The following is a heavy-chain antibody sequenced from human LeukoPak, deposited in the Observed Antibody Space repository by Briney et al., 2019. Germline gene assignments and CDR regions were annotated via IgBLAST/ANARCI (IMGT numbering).Heavy chain of an antibody. V-gene: IGHV1-24*01. CDR2: FDPEDGET. CDR1: GYTLTELS. CDR3: ATSQLWSQFDY. J-gene: IGHJ4*02. D-gene: IGHD5-18*01. Sequence: ASVTVSFTVSGYTLTELSMHWVRQAPGKGLEWMGGFDPEDGETIYAQKFQGRVTMTEDTSTDTAYMELSSLRSEDTAVYYCATSQLWSQFDYWGQGTLVTVSS.